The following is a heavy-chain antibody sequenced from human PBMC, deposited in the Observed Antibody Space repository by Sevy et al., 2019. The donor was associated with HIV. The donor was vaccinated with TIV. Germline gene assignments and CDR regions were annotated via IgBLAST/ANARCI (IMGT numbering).Heavy chain of an antibody. D-gene: IGHD6-6*01. CDR2: INPGGGST. CDR1: GYTFTSYY. V-gene: IGHV1-46*03. J-gene: IGHJ5*02. Sequence: ASVKVSCKASGYTFTSYYMHWVRQAPGQGLEWMGIINPGGGSTSYAQKFQGRVTMTRDTSTSTVYMGLSSLRSEDTAVYYCAREGSSATKNNWFDPWGQGTLVTVSS. CDR3: AREGSSATKNNWFDP.